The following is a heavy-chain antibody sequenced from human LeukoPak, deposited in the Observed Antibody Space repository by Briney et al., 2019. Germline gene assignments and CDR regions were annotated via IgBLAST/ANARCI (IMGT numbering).Heavy chain of an antibody. Sequence: SETLSLTCTVSGGSISSSSYYWGWIRQPPGKGLEWIGSIYYSGSTYYSPSLKSRVTISVDTSKNQFSLKLSSVTAADTAVYYCAREWGSSWYPNWFDPWGQGTLVTVSS. J-gene: IGHJ5*02. CDR3: AREWGSSWYPNWFDP. CDR1: GGSISSSSYY. V-gene: IGHV4-39*07. D-gene: IGHD6-13*01. CDR2: IYYSGST.